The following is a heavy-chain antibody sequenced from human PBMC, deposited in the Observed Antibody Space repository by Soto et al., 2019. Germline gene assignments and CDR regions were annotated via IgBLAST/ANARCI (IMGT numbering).Heavy chain of an antibody. D-gene: IGHD3-16*02. Sequence: EVLLVESGGGLVQPGGSLKLSCAASGFVFKDSSIHWVRQASGKGLEWVGRIRDRAYSYATSYAASVTGRFTISRDDSTNTAYLQMNSLETEDTAIYYCTRLISAAPDYWGQGTQVTVSS. CDR2: IRDRAYSYAT. V-gene: IGHV3-73*01. CDR1: GFVFKDSS. J-gene: IGHJ4*02. CDR3: TRLISAAPDY.